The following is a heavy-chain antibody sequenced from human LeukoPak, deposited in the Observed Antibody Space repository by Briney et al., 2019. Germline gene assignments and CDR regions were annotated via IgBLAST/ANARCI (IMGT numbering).Heavy chain of an antibody. D-gene: IGHD3-22*01. CDR2: INHSGSS. CDR1: GGSFSGYY. Sequence: SETLSLTCAVYGGSFSGYYLSWIRQPPGKGLEWIGEINHSGSSNYNPSVKSRVTISVDTSKNQFSLKLSSVTAADTAVYYCARASTGIKYYDSSGYYYNLDYWGQGTLVTVSS. V-gene: IGHV4-34*01. CDR3: ARASTGIKYYDSSGYYYNLDY. J-gene: IGHJ4*02.